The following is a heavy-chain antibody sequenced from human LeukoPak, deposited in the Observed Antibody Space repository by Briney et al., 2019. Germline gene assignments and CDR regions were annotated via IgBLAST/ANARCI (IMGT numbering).Heavy chain of an antibody. CDR2: IIPILGIA. CDR1: GGTFSSYA. V-gene: IGHV1-69*04. Sequence: ASVKVSCKASGGTFSSYAISWVRQAPGQGLEWMGRIIPILGIANYAQKFQGRVTITADKSTSTAYMELSSLRSEDTAVYYCARYYDSGSYYDAFDIWGQGTMVTVSS. D-gene: IGHD1-26*01. J-gene: IGHJ3*02. CDR3: ARYYDSGSYYDAFDI.